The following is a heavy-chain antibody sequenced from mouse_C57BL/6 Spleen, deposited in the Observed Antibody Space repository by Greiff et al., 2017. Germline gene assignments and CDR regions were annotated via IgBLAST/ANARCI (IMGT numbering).Heavy chain of an antibody. CDR2: IDPENGDT. J-gene: IGHJ3*01. V-gene: IGHV14-4*01. CDR3: TKDSSSLAWCAY. Sequence: VQLQQSGAVLVRPGASVKLSCTASGFNIKDYYMHWVKQSPEQGLEWIGFIDPENGDTGYASKFQGKATLTVDTSSNTAYLQLSSLTSEDTAVYSGTKDSSSLAWCAYWGQGTLVTVSA. D-gene: IGHD3-2*02. CDR1: GFNIKDYY.